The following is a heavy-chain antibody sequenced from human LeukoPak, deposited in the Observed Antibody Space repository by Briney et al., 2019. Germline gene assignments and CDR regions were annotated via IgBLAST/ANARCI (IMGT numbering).Heavy chain of an antibody. D-gene: IGHD2-21*01. V-gene: IGHV3-30-3*01. CDR3: AKDLFLWYFDL. CDR2: ISYDGSNK. J-gene: IGHJ2*01. CDR1: GFTFSSYA. Sequence: GGSLRLSCAASGFTFSSYAMHWVRQAPGKGLEWVAVISYDGSNKYYADSVRGRFTISRDNSKNTLSLQMNSLRGEDTAVYYCAKDLFLWYFDLWGRGALVTVSS.